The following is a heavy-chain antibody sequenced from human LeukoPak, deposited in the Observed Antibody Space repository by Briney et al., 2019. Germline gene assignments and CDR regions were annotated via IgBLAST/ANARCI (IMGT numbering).Heavy chain of an antibody. CDR2: ISSDGGST. V-gene: IGHV3-64D*06. J-gene: IGHJ6*04. Sequence: GGSLRLSCAASGFTFSSYAMSWVRQAPGKGLEYVSAISSDGGSTYYADSVKGRFTISRDNSKNTLYLQMSSLRAEDTAVYYCVKDLPHGYYGMDVWGKGTTVTVSS. CDR3: VKDLPHGYYGMDV. CDR1: GFTFSSYA.